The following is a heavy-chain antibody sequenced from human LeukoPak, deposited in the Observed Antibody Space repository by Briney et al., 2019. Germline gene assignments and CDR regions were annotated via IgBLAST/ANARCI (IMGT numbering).Heavy chain of an antibody. V-gene: IGHV1-69*13. CDR1: GGTFSSYA. Sequence: ASVKVSCKASGGTFSSYAISWVRQAPGQGREWMGGIIPIFGTANYAQKFQGRVTITADESTSTAYMELSSLRSEDTAVYYCARDVSGDGYNPFDYWGQGTLVTVSS. D-gene: IGHD5-24*01. CDR2: IIPIFGTA. J-gene: IGHJ4*02. CDR3: ARDVSGDGYNPFDY.